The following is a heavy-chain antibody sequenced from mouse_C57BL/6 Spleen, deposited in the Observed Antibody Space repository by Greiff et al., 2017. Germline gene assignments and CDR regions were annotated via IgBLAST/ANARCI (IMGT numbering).Heavy chain of an antibody. CDR1: GFTFSSYA. V-gene: IGHV5-4*01. Sequence: EVQGVESGGGLVKPGGSLKLSCAASGFTFSSYAMSWVRQTPEKRLEWVATISDGGSYTYYPDNVKGRFTISRDNAKNNLYLQMSHLKSEDTAMYYCARDCLFDYWGQGTTLTVSS. CDR2: ISDGGSYT. CDR3: ARDCLFDY. J-gene: IGHJ2*01.